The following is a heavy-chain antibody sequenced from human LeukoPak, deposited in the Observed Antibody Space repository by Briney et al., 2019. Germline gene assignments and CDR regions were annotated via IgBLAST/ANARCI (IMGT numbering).Heavy chain of an antibody. CDR2: ISSSSSYI. V-gene: IGHV3-21*01. CDR1: GFTFSSYS. Sequence: GGSPRLSCAASGFTFSSYSMNWVRQAPGKGLEWVSSISSSSSYIYYADSVKGRFTISRDNTKNSLYLQMNSLRAEDTAVYYCARRLSDYYDSSGYRQFDYWGQGTLVTVSS. CDR3: ARRLSDYYDSSGYRQFDY. J-gene: IGHJ4*02. D-gene: IGHD3-22*01.